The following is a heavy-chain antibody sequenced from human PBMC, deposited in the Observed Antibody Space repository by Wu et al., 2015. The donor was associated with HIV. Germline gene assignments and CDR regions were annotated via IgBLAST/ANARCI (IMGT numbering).Heavy chain of an antibody. CDR2: IIPLFRTT. Sequence: QVQLVQSGAEVKKPGSSVKVSCMASGGTFSSFAISWVRQAPGQGLEWMGRIIPLFRTTNYAQEFQGRVTITADESTSTAFMELSSLRSEDTAVYYCARGPYSYGSGSYYLDYWGQGTLVTVSS. J-gene: IGHJ4*02. CDR3: ARGPYSYGSGSYYLDY. CDR1: GGTFSSFA. D-gene: IGHD3-10*01. V-gene: IGHV1-69*13.